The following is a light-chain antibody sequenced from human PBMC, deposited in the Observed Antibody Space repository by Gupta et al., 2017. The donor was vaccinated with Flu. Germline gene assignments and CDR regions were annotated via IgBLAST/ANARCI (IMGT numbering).Light chain of an antibody. V-gene: IGKV3-20*01. CDR3: QQHGSSPFT. Sequence: EVVLTQSPGALSLSPGERATLSCRASQTISNNYLACYQQKPGQPPRLVVYRASSRATGIPDRFSGSGSGTDFTLTISSLEAEDCAVYYCQQHGSSPFTFGPGTKVDLK. CDR1: QTISNNY. CDR2: RAS. J-gene: IGKJ3*01.